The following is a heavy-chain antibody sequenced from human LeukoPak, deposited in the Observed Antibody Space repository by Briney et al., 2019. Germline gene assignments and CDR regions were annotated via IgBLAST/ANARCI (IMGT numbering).Heavy chain of an antibody. CDR3: ARGSSSSWSPFDS. V-gene: IGHV1-2*02. D-gene: IGHD6-13*01. CDR1: GFTFTGNY. J-gene: IGHJ4*02. Sequence: GASVKVSCKASGFTFTGNYMHWVRQAPGQGLGWVGGINPNSGGTNYAQKFQGRVTVTWDTSIRTAYMELSRLRSDDTAVYYCARGSSSSWSPFDSWGEGCLVTVS. CDR2: INPNSGGT.